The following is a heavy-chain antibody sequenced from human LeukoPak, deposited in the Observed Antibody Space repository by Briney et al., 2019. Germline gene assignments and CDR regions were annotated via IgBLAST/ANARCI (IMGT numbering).Heavy chain of an antibody. D-gene: IGHD2-2*01. Sequence: ASVKVSCKASGYTFTSYGISWVRQAPGQGLEWMGWISAYNGNTNYAQKLQGRVTMTTDTSTSTAYMELRSLRSDDTAVYYCATVVVPAAGSSYYYYYMDVWGKGPRSPSP. CDR3: ATVVVPAAGSSYYYYYMDV. CDR2: ISAYNGNT. CDR1: GYTFTSYG. J-gene: IGHJ6*03. V-gene: IGHV1-18*01.